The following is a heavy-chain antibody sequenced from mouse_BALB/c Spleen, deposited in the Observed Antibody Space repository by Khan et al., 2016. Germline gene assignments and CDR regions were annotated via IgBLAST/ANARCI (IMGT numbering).Heavy chain of an antibody. J-gene: IGHJ4*01. CDR1: GYSITSDYA. CDR2: ISCRGST. D-gene: IGHD1-1*01. V-gene: IGHV3-2*02. CDR3: ARSEYGDKDAMDY. Sequence: EVQLQESGPGLVKPSQSLSLTCTVTGYSITSDYAWNWIRQFPGNRLEWMGYISCRGSTSYNPSLKSRISITRDTSKNQFFLQINSVTSEDTATYYCARSEYGDKDAMDYWGQGTSVTVSS.